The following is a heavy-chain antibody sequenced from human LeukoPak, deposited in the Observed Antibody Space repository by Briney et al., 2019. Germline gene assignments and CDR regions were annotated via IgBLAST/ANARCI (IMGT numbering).Heavy chain of an antibody. Sequence: PSETLSLTCAVYGGSFSGYYWSWLRQPPGKGLEWIGEINCSGTTNYNPSLKSRVTISVDTSKNQYSLKLSSVTAADTALYYCARGVLEWLLYRLSSRWFDPWGQGTLVTVSS. V-gene: IGHV4-34*01. CDR2: INCSGTT. CDR3: ARGVLEWLLYRLSSRWFDP. CDR1: GGSFSGYY. D-gene: IGHD3-3*01. J-gene: IGHJ5*02.